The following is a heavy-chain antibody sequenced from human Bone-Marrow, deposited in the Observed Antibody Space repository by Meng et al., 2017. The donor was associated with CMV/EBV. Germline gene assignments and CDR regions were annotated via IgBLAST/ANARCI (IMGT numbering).Heavy chain of an antibody. CDR3: ARDQQTSLAY. CDR1: GYTFTGYY. D-gene: IGHD2-21*01. CDR2: INPNSGGA. V-gene: IGHV1-2*02. Sequence: ASVKVFCKASGYTFTGYYMHWVRQAPGQGLEWMGWINPNSGGANYAQKFQGRVTMTRDTSISTVYMELSRLTFDDTAVYYCARDQQTSLAYWGQGTLVTVSS. J-gene: IGHJ4*02.